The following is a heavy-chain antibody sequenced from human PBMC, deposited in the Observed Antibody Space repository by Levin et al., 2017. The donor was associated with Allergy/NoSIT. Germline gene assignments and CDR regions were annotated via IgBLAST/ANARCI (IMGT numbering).Heavy chain of an antibody. D-gene: IGHD3-10*01. CDR1: GGSITNYY. V-gene: IGHV4-59*01. CDR2: IHYSGTT. Sequence: SETLSLTCSVSGGSITNYYWSWFRQSPTKGLEWIGFIHYSGTTKYNPSFESRVTISVDTSKNQFSLKLTSLTAADTAVYYCARHYGSGTYPLDYWGQGTLVTVSS. J-gene: IGHJ4*02. CDR3: ARHYGSGTYPLDY.